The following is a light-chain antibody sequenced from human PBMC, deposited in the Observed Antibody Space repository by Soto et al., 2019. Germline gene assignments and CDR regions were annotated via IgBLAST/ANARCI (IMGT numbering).Light chain of an antibody. CDR1: SSNIGASYD. Sequence: QSVLTQPPSVSGAPGQRVTISCTGTSSNIGASYDVHWYQQHPGTAPKLLIYGNSNRPSGVPDRFSGSKSGTSASLAITGLQAEDEADYYCQSYASSLSVVFGGGTKLTVL. V-gene: IGLV1-40*01. CDR3: QSYASSLSVV. J-gene: IGLJ2*01. CDR2: GNS.